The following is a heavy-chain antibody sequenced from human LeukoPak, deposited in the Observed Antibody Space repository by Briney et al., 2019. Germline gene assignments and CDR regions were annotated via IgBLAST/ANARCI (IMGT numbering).Heavy chain of an antibody. J-gene: IGHJ6*02. D-gene: IGHD2-2*01. CDR3: AKLGGYCSSTACYTPPYYYYYGVDV. V-gene: IGHV3-23*01. Sequence: GGSLRLSCVASGFTFSTCAMSWVRQAPGKGLEWVSTISGSGSSTYYADSVTGRFTISRDNSKNTLYLQMNSLTAEDTAVYYCAKLGGYCSSTACYTPPYYYYYGVDVWGQGTTVPVS. CDR1: GFTFSTCA. CDR2: ISGSGSST.